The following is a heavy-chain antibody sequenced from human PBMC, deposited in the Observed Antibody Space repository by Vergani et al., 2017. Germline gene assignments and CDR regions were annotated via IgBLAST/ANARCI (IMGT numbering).Heavy chain of an antibody. CDR2: IYYSGST. D-gene: IGHD3-10*01. J-gene: IGHJ4*02. Sequence: QLQLQESGPGLVKPSETLSLTCTVSGGSISSSSYYWGWIRQPPGKGLEWIGSIYYSGSTYYNPSLKSRVTISVDTSKNQFSLKLSSVTAADTAVYYCASILWVGELFTHDYWGQGTLVTVSS. V-gene: IGHV4-39*01. CDR3: ASILWVGELFTHDY. CDR1: GGSISSSSYY.